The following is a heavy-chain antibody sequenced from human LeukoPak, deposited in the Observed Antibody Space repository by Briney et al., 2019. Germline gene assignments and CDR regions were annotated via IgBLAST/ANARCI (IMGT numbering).Heavy chain of an antibody. CDR2: IYYSGST. J-gene: IGHJ3*02. CDR1: GGSISSGDYY. V-gene: IGHV4-30-4*01. D-gene: IGHD3-16*02. CDR3: ARRAFYDYVWGSYREDAFDI. Sequence: SETLSLTCTVYGGSISSGDYYWSWIRQPPGKGLEWIGYIYYSGSTYYNPSLKSRVTISVDTSKNQFSLKLSAVTAADTAVYYCARRAFYDYVWGSYREDAFDIWGQGTMVTVSS.